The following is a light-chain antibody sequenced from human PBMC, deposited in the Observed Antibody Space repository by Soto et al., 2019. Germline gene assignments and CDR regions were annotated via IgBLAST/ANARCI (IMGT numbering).Light chain of an antibody. V-gene: IGKV1-5*01. J-gene: IGKJ1*01. Sequence: DIQMSQSPSNLSASIGDSVTITCRASQSINRWLAWYQQKPGRAPKLLIYDASSLQSGVPSRFSGSGSGTDFTLTISCLQPDDFATYYCQQYNSYSEAFGQGTKVDIK. CDR1: QSINRW. CDR3: QQYNSYSEA. CDR2: DAS.